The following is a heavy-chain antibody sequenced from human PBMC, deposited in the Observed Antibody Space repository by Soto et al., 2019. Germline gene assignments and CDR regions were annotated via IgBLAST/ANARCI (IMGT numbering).Heavy chain of an antibody. CDR2: ISAHNGDT. D-gene: IGHD3-9*01. V-gene: IGHV1-18*04. CDR3: ARDWSRYFDRSRMMSFF. CDR1: GYTFNYYG. J-gene: IGHJ4*02. Sequence: ASVKVSCKASGYTFNYYGISWVRQAPGQGLEWVGWISAHNGDTKYAQNLQGRLTLTTDTSTSTAYMELTSLTSDDTAVYYCARDWSRYFDRSRMMSFFWGEGTFVTVS.